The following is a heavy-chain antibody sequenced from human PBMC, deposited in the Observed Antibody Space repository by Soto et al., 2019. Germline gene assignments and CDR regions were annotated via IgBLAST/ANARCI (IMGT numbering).Heavy chain of an antibody. CDR1: GLPHSNFA. CDR3: ARESEDLTSNFDY. Sequence: PVGSLRLSCSASGLPHSNFAMMWVRQAPGKGLECVSGIYGSGRGIEYADSVKGRFTISRDNSKNTVYLQMNSLRAEDTAVYYCARESEDLTSNFDYWGQGTLVTVSS. J-gene: IGHJ4*02. CDR2: IYGSGRGI. V-gene: IGHV3-23*01.